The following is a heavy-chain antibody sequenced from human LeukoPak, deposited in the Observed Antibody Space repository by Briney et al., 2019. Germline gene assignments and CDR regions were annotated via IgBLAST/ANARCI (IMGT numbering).Heavy chain of an antibody. V-gene: IGHV1-69*01. D-gene: IGHD2-2*01. CDR1: GGTFSSYA. J-gene: IGHJ4*02. Sequence: GASVKVSCKASGGTFSSYAISWVRQAPGQGLEWMGGIIPIFGTANYAQKFQGRVTITADESTSTAYVELSSLRSEDTAVYYCARHHIQPPHYFDYWGQGTLVTVSS. CDR3: ARHHIQPPHYFDY. CDR2: IIPIFGTA.